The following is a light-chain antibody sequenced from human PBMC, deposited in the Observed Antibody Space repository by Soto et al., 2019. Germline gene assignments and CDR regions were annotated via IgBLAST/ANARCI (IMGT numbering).Light chain of an antibody. V-gene: IGLV2-14*01. CDR3: NSYTTSSTVI. J-gene: IGLJ2*01. CDR2: EVN. Sequence: QSALTQPASVSGSPGQSIAISCTGTSSDVGAYNYVSWYQQHPGKAPKLMIYEVNKRPSGVSYRFSGSKSGNTASLTISGLHAEDEADYYCNSYTTSSTVIFGGGTKLTVL. CDR1: SSDVGAYNY.